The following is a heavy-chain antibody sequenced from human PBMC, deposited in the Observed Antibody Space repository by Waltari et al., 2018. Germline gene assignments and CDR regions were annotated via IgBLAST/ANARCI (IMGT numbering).Heavy chain of an antibody. CDR3: ARENYGPLSPRGRSYYYYMDV. J-gene: IGHJ6*03. CDR1: GFTFSDYY. Sequence: QVQLVESGGGLVKPGGSLRLSCAASGFTFSDYYMSWIRQAPGKGLEWVSYISSSGSTIYYADSVTGRFTSSRDNAKNSLYLQMNSLRAEDTAVYYCARENYGPLSPRGRSYYYYMDVWGKGTTVTVSS. V-gene: IGHV3-11*01. CDR2: ISSSGSTI. D-gene: IGHD4-17*01.